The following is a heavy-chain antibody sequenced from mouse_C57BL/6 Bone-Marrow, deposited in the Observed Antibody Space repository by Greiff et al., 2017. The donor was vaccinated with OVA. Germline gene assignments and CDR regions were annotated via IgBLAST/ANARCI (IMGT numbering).Heavy chain of an antibody. V-gene: IGHV1-80*01. CDR1: GYAFSSYW. CDR2: IYPGDGDT. D-gene: IGHD1-1*01. Sequence: QVQLQQPGAELVKPGASVKLSCKASGYAFSSYWMNWVKQRPGKGLEWIGQIYPGDGDTNYNGKFKGKATLTADKSSSTAYMQLSSLTSEDSAVYFCAPDYYGSPYYYAMDYWGQGTSVTVSS. CDR3: APDYYGSPYYYAMDY. J-gene: IGHJ4*01.